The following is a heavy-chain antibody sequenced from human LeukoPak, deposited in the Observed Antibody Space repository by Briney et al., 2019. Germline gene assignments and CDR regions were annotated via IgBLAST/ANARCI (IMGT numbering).Heavy chain of an antibody. Sequence: PSETLSLTCTVSGGSISSSSYYWGWIRQPPGKGLEWIGSIYYSGSTYYNPSLKSRVTISVDTSKNQFSLKLSSVTAADTAVYYCARDPDGRDGYNPLDYWGQGTLVTVSS. CDR3: ARDPDGRDGYNPLDY. D-gene: IGHD5-24*01. CDR1: GGSISSSSYY. V-gene: IGHV4-39*07. CDR2: IYYSGST. J-gene: IGHJ4*02.